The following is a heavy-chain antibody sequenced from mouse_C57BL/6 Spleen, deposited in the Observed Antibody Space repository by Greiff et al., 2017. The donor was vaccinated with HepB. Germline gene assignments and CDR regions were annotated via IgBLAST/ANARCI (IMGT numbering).Heavy chain of an antibody. Sequence: EVQVVESGPELVKPGASVKISCKASGYSFTGYYMNWVKQSPEKSLEWIGEINPSTGGTTYNQKFKAKATLTVDKSSSTAYMQLKSLTSEDSAVYYCARSRGLLLDYWGQGTTLTVSS. CDR1: GYSFTGYY. D-gene: IGHD3-3*01. V-gene: IGHV1-42*01. CDR2: INPSTGGT. J-gene: IGHJ2*01. CDR3: ARSRGLLLDY.